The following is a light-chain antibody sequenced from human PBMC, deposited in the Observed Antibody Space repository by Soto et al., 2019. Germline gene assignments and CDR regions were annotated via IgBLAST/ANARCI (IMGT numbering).Light chain of an antibody. V-gene: IGLV2-14*01. CDR3: SSPTPGTLYV. CDR2: MVS. CDR1: SSDVGNYNY. J-gene: IGLJ1*01. Sequence: VRTRSASVSGSPEKSITISCTVTSSDVGNYNYVSWYQQYPGRVPKLLIYMVSNRASGVSNRFSGSKSGNTASLTISGLQAEDEADYFCSSPTPGTLYVFGTGTKVTVL.